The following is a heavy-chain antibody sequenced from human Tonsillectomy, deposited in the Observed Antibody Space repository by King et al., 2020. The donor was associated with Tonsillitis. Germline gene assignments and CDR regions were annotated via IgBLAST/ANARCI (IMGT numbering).Heavy chain of an antibody. D-gene: IGHD3-22*01. CDR3: AGGGYSDSSGLLGD. Sequence: VQLVESGAEVKKPGASVKVSCKASGYTFTSYDINWVRQATGQGLEWMGWMNPNSGNTGYAQKFQGRVTMNRNTSISTAYMELSSLRAEDTAVYYCAGGGYSDSSGLLGDWGQGTLVTVSS. CDR1: GYTFTSYD. CDR2: MNPNSGNT. J-gene: IGHJ4*02. V-gene: IGHV1-8*01.